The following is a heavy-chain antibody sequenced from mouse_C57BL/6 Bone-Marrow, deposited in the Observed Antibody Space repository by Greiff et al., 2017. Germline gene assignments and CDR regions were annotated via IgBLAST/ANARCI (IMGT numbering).Heavy chain of an antibody. CDR2: ISDGGSYT. D-gene: IGHD2-3*01. V-gene: IGHV5-4*01. Sequence: EVHLVESGGGLVKPGGSLKLSCAASGFTFSSYAMSWVRQTPEKRLEWVATISDGGSYTYYPDNVKGRFTISRDNAKNTLYLQMSHLKSEDAAMYYCGRDRWLLRFDYWGQGTTLTVSS. J-gene: IGHJ2*01. CDR1: GFTFSSYA. CDR3: GRDRWLLRFDY.